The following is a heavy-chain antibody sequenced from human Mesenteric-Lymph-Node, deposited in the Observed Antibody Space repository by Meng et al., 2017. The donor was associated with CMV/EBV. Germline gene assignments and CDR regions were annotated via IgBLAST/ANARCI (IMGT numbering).Heavy chain of an antibody. CDR2: ISGDTT. D-gene: IGHD2-21*01. Sequence: GGSLRLSCTTSGFTFRKYAMSWVRQAPGKGLEWLSAISGDTTYYADSVTARFTISRDNSENTVSLQMNNLTAGDTALYYCVKNSFCVIVSPDSWGPGTRVTVSS. CDR3: VKNSFCVIVSPDS. CDR1: GFTFRKYA. V-gene: IGHV3-23*01. J-gene: IGHJ4*02.